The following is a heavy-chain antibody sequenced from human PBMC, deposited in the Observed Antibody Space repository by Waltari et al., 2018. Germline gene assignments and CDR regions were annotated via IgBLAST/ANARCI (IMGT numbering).Heavy chain of an antibody. CDR3: ARLLVPWIAAHGVLSDY. J-gene: IGHJ4*02. CDR1: GYTFTGYY. Sequence: QVQLVQSGAEVKKPGASVKVSCKASGYTFTGYYMHWVRQAPGQGLEWRGWINPNSGGTNYAQKFQGRVTMTRDTSISTAYMELSRLRSDDTAVYYCARLLVPWIAAHGVLSDYWGQGTLVTVSS. V-gene: IGHV1-2*02. CDR2: INPNSGGT. D-gene: IGHD6-6*01.